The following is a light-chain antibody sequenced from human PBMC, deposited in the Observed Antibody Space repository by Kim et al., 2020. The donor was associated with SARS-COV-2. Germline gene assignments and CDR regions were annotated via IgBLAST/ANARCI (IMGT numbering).Light chain of an antibody. Sequence: SGSVGDRITITCQASQDISNNLNWYQQKPAKAPKLLIYDASNLETGVPSSFSGSGSGTYFTFTISRLQPEDIATYYCQQYDNLPYTFGQGTKLEI. CDR1: QDISNN. CDR3: QQYDNLPYT. J-gene: IGKJ2*01. V-gene: IGKV1-33*01. CDR2: DAS.